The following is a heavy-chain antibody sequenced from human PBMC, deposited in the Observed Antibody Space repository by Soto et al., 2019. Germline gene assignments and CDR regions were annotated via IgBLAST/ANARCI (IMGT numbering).Heavy chain of an antibody. J-gene: IGHJ6*02. CDR3: ARALTVPPGGYYYGMDV. D-gene: IGHD4-17*01. CDR2: ISSSSSYI. V-gene: IGHV3-21*01. Sequence: GSLRLSCAASGFTFSSYSMNWVRQAPGKGLEWVSSISSSSSYIYYADSVKGRFTISRDNAKNSLYLQMNSLRAEDTAVYYCARALTVPPGGYYYGMDVWGQGTTGTV. CDR1: GFTFSSYS.